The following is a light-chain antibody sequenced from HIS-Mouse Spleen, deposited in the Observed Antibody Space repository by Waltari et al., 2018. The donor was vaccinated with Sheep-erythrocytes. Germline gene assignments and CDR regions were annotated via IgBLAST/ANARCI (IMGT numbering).Light chain of an antibody. Sequence: DIVMTQSPDSLAVSLGERATINCKSSQSVLYSSNNKNYLAWYQQKPGQPPKLLIYWASTRECGVPGRFSGSGSGTDFTLTISSLQAEDVAVYYCQQYYSTLTFGGGTKVEIK. CDR1: QSVLYSSNNKNY. V-gene: IGKV4-1*01. CDR3: QQYYSTLT. CDR2: WAS. J-gene: IGKJ4*01.